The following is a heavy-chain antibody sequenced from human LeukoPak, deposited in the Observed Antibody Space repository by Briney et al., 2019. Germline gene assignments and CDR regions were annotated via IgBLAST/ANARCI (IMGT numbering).Heavy chain of an antibody. V-gene: IGHV4-59*01. J-gene: IGHJ4*02. D-gene: IGHD4-17*01. CDR3: ARGIESYGDYGY. Sequence: SETLSLTXTVSGGSISGSYWSWIRQPPGKGLEWIAYMYNSGSTNCNPSLKSRVTISIDTSKNQFSLKLSSLTAADTAIYYCARGIESYGDYGYWDQGILVTVSS. CDR1: GGSISGSY. CDR2: MYNSGST.